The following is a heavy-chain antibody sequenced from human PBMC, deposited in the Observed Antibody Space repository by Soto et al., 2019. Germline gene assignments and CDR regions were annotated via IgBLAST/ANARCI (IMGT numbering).Heavy chain of an antibody. D-gene: IGHD5-18*01. CDR1: GFTVSSNY. V-gene: IGHV3-66*04. J-gene: IGHJ4*02. Sequence: EVQLVESGGGLFQPGGSLRLSCAASGFTVSSNYMRWVRQAPGQGLEWVSVIYSGGSAYYADSVKGRFTISRDNSKNTMYLQMNSLRAEDTAVYYCARQGYSYGGGYFDYWGQGTLVTVSS. CDR3: ARQGYSYGGGYFDY. CDR2: IYSGGSA.